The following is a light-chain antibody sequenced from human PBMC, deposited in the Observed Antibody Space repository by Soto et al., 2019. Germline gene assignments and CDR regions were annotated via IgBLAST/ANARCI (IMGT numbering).Light chain of an antibody. CDR1: QSISSY. J-gene: IGKJ4*01. V-gene: IGKV1-39*01. Sequence: DIQMTQFPSSLSASVGDRVTITCRASQSISSYLNWYQQKPGKAPKLLIYAASSFQSGVPSRFSGSGSGTDFTLTISSLQPEDFATYCCQLSYSTPRGLTFGGGTKVEIK. CDR2: AAS. CDR3: QLSYSTPRGLT.